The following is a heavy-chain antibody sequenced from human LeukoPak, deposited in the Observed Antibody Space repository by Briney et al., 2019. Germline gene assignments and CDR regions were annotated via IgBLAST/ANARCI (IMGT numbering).Heavy chain of an antibody. CDR1: GGSLSTYY. V-gene: IGHV4-59*01. CDR3: ARDPSGSFFNWFDP. J-gene: IGHJ5*02. CDR2: VYYSGGT. Sequence: SETLSLTCTVSGGSLSTYYWSWIRQPPGKGLEWIGYVYYSGGTNYNPSLKSRVTMSVDTSKNQFSLKLRSVTAADTAVYYCARDPSGSFFNWFDPWGQGTLVTVSS. D-gene: IGHD1-26*01.